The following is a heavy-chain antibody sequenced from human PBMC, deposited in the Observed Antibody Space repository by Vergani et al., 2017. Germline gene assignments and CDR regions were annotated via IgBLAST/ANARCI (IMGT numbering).Heavy chain of an antibody. V-gene: IGHV4-59*01. Sequence: QVQLQESGPGLVKPSETLSLTCTVSGGSISSYYWSWIRQPPGXGLEWMGYIYYSGSTNSNPALKSRVTISGATSKNQFSLKLISVTAADQAVYYGARGYYDFWSGYYRGYYYYYMDVWGKGTTVTVSS. CDR1: GGSISSYY. CDR2: IYYSGST. CDR3: ARGYYDFWSGYYRGYYYYYMDV. J-gene: IGHJ6*03. D-gene: IGHD3-3*01.